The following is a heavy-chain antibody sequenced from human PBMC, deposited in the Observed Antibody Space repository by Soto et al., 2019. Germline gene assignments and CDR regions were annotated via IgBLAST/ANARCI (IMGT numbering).Heavy chain of an antibody. V-gene: IGHV4-31*03. CDR3: VRGGIAGHWFDP. CDR1: GGFINSGGFY. D-gene: IGHD2-15*01. Sequence: SETLSLTCTVSGGFINSGGFYYSWIRQPPGKGLEWLGYIFHSGSTLYNPSLRGRLTLSADTSRNQLSLYLTSVTAADTAVYYCVRGGIAGHWFDPWGQGILVTVSS. J-gene: IGHJ5*02. CDR2: IFHSGST.